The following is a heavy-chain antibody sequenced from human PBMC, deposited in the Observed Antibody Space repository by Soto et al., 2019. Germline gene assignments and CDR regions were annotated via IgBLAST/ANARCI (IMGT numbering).Heavy chain of an antibody. J-gene: IGHJ6*02. V-gene: IGHV3-30*18. CDR3: AKDGILRGYYGMDV. CDR2: ISYDGSNK. Sequence: GGSLRLSCAASGFTFSSYGMHCVRQAPGKGLEWVAVISYDGSNKYYADSVKGRFTISRDNSKNTLYLQMNSLRAEDTAVYYCAKDGILRGYYGMDVWGQGTTVTVSS. CDR1: GFTFSSYG. D-gene: IGHD1-20*01.